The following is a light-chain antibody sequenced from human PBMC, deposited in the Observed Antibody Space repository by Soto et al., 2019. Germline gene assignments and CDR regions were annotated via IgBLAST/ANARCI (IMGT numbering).Light chain of an antibody. V-gene: IGLV1-44*01. CDR3: ATWDDGLYGPV. J-gene: IGLJ3*02. CDR1: SSNIGSNP. Sequence: QSVLTQPPTASGTPGQRVTISCSGSSSNIGSNPVQWYLQLPGTAPKLLIYRDNERPSGVPDRFSGSKSGTSASLAISGFHSEDEGDYHCATWDDGLYGPVFGGGTKLTVL. CDR2: RDN.